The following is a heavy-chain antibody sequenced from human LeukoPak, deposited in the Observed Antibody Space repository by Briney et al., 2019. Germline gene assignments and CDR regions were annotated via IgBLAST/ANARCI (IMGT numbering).Heavy chain of an antibody. V-gene: IGHV3-23*01. D-gene: IGHD6-19*01. CDR1: GFTFSSYG. CDR2: ISGSGGST. CDR3: AKRRDSSGWFFDY. Sequence: GGSLRLSCAASGFTFSSYGMSWVRQAPGKGLEWVSAISGSGGSTYYADSVKGRFTISRDNSKNTLYLQMNSLRAEDTAVYYCAKRRDSSGWFFDYWGQGTLVTVSS. J-gene: IGHJ4*02.